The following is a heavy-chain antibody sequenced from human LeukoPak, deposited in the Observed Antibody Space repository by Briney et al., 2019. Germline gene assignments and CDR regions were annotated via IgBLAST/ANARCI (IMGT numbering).Heavy chain of an antibody. CDR2: IYHSGRT. V-gene: IGHV4-38-2*02. D-gene: IGHD3-9*01. Sequence: SETLSLTCTVSGYSISSGYYWGWIRQPPGKGLEWIGDIYHSGRTNYNPSLKSRVTISMDRSKNQFSLKLTSVTAADTAFYYCTNTYYDILTASSWFDPWGQGTLVTVSS. CDR1: GYSISSGYY. CDR3: TNTYYDILTASSWFDP. J-gene: IGHJ5*02.